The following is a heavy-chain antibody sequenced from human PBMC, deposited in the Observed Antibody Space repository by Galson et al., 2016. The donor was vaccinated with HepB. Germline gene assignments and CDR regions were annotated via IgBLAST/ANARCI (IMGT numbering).Heavy chain of an antibody. CDR1: GFTFDDYG. CDR2: LNWNGGST. CDR3: ARGVDDYYDSSGIYPLDY. J-gene: IGHJ4*02. V-gene: IGHV3-20*04. D-gene: IGHD3-22*01. Sequence: SLRLSCAASGFTFDDYGMTWVRQAPGKGLEWVSGLNWNGGSTGYADSVKGRFTISRDNAKSSLFLQLNSLRAEDTALYFCARGVDDYYDSSGIYPLDYWGQGTLVTVSS.